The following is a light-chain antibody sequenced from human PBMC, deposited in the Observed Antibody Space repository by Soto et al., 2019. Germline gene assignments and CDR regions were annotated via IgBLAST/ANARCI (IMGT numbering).Light chain of an antibody. CDR1: SSDVGGYNY. J-gene: IGLJ2*01. Sequence: QSALTQPASVSGSPGQSITISCTGTSSDVGGYNYVSWYQQHPGKAPKLMIYDVSNRPSGVSNRFSGSKSGNTASLTISGLQAEDETDYYCSPYTTGSTLVFGGGTKLTVL. CDR3: SPYTTGSTLV. CDR2: DVS. V-gene: IGLV2-14*01.